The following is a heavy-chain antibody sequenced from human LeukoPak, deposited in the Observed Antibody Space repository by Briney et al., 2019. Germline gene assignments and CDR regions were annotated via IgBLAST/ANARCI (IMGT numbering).Heavy chain of an antibody. CDR2: IFTSGHT. D-gene: IGHD3-22*01. Sequence: SETLALTWTGSGGSMSSYYWILIRRPAGKGLEWIGRIFTSGHTNYNPSLNSRVTMSVDTSKNQFSLKLSSVTAADTAVYHCARSYDVSGYSVGFDYWGQGILVTVSS. V-gene: IGHV4-4*07. CDR1: GGSMSSYY. J-gene: IGHJ4*02. CDR3: ARSYDVSGYSVGFDY.